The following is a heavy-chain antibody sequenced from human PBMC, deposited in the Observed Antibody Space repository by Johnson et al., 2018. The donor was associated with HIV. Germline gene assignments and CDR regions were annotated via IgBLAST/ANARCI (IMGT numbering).Heavy chain of an antibody. CDR2: ISFDGNNK. D-gene: IGHD6-13*01. Sequence: QVQLVESGGGAVQPGKSLRLACAASGFTFSGYGMHWVRQAPGKGLEWVAVISFDGNNKYYADSVKGLFTISRDNSKNTLYLQMNSLRAEDTALYYCASGVYSSSWSWDVAFDIWGQGTMVTVSS. CDR3: ASGVYSSSWSWDVAFDI. CDR1: GFTFSGYG. V-gene: IGHV3-30*03. J-gene: IGHJ3*02.